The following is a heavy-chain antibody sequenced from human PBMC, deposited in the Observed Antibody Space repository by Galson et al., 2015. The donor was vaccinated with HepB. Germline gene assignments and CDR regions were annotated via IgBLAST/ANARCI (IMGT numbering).Heavy chain of an antibody. CDR3: ARGGYSLDF. D-gene: IGHD1-26*01. CDR2: IYYTGTT. V-gene: IGHV4-59*01. Sequence: ETLSLTCTVSGGSISTYYWSWIRQTPGKRPEWLGYIYYTGTTNYNPSLESRVTISVDTSRNIFDLRLTSVTATDTAVYYCARGGYSLDFWSRGTLVTVSS. CDR1: GGSISTYY. J-gene: IGHJ4*02.